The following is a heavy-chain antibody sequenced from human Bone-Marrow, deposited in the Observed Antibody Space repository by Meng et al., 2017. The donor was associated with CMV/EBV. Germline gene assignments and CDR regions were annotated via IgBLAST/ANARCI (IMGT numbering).Heavy chain of an antibody. CDR2: INHSGST. Sequence: LRLSCAVYGGSFSGYYWSWIRQPPGKGLEWIGEINHSGSTNYNPSLKSRVTISVDTSKNQFSLKLSSVTAADTAVYYCARVTGVVVPAASWYYYYGMDVWGQGTTVTVSS. CDR3: ARVTGVVVPAASWYYYYGMDV. V-gene: IGHV4-34*01. D-gene: IGHD2-2*01. CDR1: GGSFSGYY. J-gene: IGHJ6*02.